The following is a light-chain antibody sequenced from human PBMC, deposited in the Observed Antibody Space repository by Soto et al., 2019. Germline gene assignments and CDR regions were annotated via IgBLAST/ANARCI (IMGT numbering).Light chain of an antibody. CDR3: SSFTRSSTYV. V-gene: IGLV2-14*01. CDR2: EVN. CDR1: SSDVGAYNF. Sequence: QSVLTQPASVSGSPGQSITISCTGTSSDVGAYNFVSWYQQYPGKAPKVMIYEVNNRPSGVSNRFSGSKSGNMASLTIPGLQAEDEADYYCSSFTRSSTYVFGSGTKVTVL. J-gene: IGLJ1*01.